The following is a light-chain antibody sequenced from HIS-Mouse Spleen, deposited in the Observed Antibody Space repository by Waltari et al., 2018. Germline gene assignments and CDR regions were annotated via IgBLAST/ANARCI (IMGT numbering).Light chain of an antibody. Sequence: QSALTQPASVSGSPGQSLPISCTGTSRYVWSYHLISWYQQHPGTAPKLMIYEGSKRPSGVSNRFSGSKSGNTASLTISGLQAEDEADYYCCSYAGSSTWVFGGGTKLTVL. CDR1: SRYVWSYHL. V-gene: IGLV2-23*01. CDR3: CSYAGSSTWV. CDR2: EGS. J-gene: IGLJ3*02.